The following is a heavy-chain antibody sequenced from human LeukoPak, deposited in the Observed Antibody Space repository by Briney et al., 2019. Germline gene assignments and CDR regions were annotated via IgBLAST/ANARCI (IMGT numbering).Heavy chain of an antibody. J-gene: IGHJ5*02. CDR2: IYPGDSDT. V-gene: IGHV5-51*01. D-gene: IGHD3-10*01. CDR1: GYIFTSYW. CDR3: ARYYYGSGRGANWFDP. Sequence: GESLKISCKGSGYIFTSYWIGWVRQMPGKGLEWMGIIYPGDSDTRYSPSFQGQVIISADKSISTAYLQWSSLKASDTAMYYCARYYYGSGRGANWFDPWGQGTLVTVSS.